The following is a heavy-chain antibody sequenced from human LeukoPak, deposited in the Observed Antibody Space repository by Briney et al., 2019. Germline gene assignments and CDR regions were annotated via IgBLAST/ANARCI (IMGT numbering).Heavy chain of an antibody. J-gene: IGHJ4*02. CDR3: ARDFGGDYGFIQDY. CDR2: INPNSGGT. Sequence: ASVKVSCKASGYTFTGYYMHWVRQAPGQGLEWMGWINPNSGGTNYAQKFQGRVNMTRATSISTAYMELSRLRSDDTAVYYCARDFGGDYGFIQDYWGQGTLVTVSS. CDR1: GYTFTGYY. D-gene: IGHD4-17*01. V-gene: IGHV1-2*02.